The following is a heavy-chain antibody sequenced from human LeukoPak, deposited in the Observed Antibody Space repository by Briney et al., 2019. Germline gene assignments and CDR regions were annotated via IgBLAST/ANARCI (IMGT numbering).Heavy chain of an antibody. CDR2: IYYSGST. CDR1: GGSISSYY. V-gene: IGHV4-59*01. CDR3: ARALVDTAMVIFDY. D-gene: IGHD5-18*01. J-gene: IGHJ4*02. Sequence: SETLSLTRTVSGGSISSYYWSWIRQPPGKGLEWIGYIYYSGSTNYNPSLKSRVTISVDTSKNQFSLKLSSVTAADTAVYYCARALVDTAMVIFDYWGQGTLVTVSS.